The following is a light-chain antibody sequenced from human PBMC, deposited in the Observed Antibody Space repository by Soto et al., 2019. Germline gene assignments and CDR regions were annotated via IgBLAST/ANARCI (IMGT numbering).Light chain of an antibody. CDR2: EVS. CDR1: LSDVGGYNY. V-gene: IGLV2-14*01. CDR3: SSYTSSSTEV. Sequence: QSALTQPASVSGSPGQSITLSCTGTLSDVGGYNYVSWYQQHPGKAPKLMIYEVSNRPSGVSNRFSGSKSGNTASLTISGLQAEDEADYYCSSYTSSSTEVFGGGTKLTVL. J-gene: IGLJ2*01.